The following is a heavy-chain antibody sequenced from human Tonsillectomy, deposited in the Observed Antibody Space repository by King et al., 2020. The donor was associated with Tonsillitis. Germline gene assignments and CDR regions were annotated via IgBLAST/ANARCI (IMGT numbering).Heavy chain of an antibody. D-gene: IGHD4-23*01. Sequence: VQLVESGGGVVQPGRSLRLSCAASGFSFSTYALHWVRQAPGKGLQWVTLISSDGSNKYYSDSVKGRFTISRDNSNNTVYLQMNSLRAEDSAIYYCAGDRWLGIEGACDVWGKGTPVTVSS. CDR1: GFSFSTYA. CDR3: AGDRWLGIEGACDV. J-gene: IGHJ6*04. CDR2: ISSDGSNK. V-gene: IGHV3-30*07.